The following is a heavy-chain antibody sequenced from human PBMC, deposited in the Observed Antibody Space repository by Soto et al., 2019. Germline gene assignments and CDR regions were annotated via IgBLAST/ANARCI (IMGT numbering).Heavy chain of an antibody. CDR2: ISSSSTYI. CDR3: ARDRHYDFWSGYYSPYGMDV. Sequence: GGSLRLSCAASGFTFSSYSMNWVRQAPGKGLEWVSSISSSSTYIYYADSMKGRLTISRDNAKNSLYLQMNSLRAEDTAVYYCARDRHYDFWSGYYSPYGMDVWGQGTTVTVSS. J-gene: IGHJ6*02. CDR1: GFTFSSYS. D-gene: IGHD3-3*01. V-gene: IGHV3-21*01.